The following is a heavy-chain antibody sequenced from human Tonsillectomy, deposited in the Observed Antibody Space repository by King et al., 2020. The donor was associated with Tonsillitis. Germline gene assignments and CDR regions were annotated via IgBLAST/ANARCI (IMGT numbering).Heavy chain of an antibody. Sequence: QLQESGPGLVKPSQTLSLTCTVSGGSISSSVYYWSWIRQHPGKGLEWIGYIYYSGSTYYNPSLKSRVTISVDTSKNQFSLKLSSVTAADTAVYYCARAIYGSGSYTYYFDYWGQGTQVTVSS. CDR3: ARAIYGSGSYTYYFDY. J-gene: IGHJ4*02. CDR1: GGSISSSVYY. D-gene: IGHD3-10*01. CDR2: IYYSGST. V-gene: IGHV4-31*03.